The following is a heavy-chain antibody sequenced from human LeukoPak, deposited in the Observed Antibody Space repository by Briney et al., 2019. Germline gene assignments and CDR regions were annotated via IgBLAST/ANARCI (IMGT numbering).Heavy chain of an antibody. CDR1: GGSFSTYA. CDR2: LIPVLGMS. J-gene: IGHJ3*02. CDR3: ASRFYCSSTSCYAFDI. Sequence: ASVKVSCKSSGGSFSTYAVNWVRQAPGQGLEWMGRLIPVLGMSHYAPGFQGRVTLTADRSTNTAYMELDRLTSDDTAVYFCASRFYCSSTSCYAFDIWGQGTMVTVSS. V-gene: IGHV1-69*04. D-gene: IGHD2-2*01.